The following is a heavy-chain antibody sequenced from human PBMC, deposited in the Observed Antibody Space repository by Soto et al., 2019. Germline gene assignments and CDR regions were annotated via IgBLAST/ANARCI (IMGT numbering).Heavy chain of an antibody. CDR3: ARLGGSGWYVNWFDP. J-gene: IGHJ5*02. Sequence: LSLTCTVSVCSIIRAVHYWIGIHQHPGKGLEWIGYINHSGTTFYNQSLKSRLTISVDTSENQFSLRLTSVTAEDTAVYYCARLGGSGWYVNWFDPWGQGTLVTVSS. D-gene: IGHD6-19*01. CDR1: VCSIIRAVHY. V-gene: IGHV4-31*03. CDR2: INHSGTT.